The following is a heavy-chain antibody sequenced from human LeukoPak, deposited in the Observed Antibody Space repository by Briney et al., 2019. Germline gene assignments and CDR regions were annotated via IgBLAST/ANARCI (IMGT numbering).Heavy chain of an antibody. CDR1: GGSISSSNW. J-gene: IGHJ4*02. Sequence: SETLSLTCAVSGGSISSSNWWSWVRQPPGRGLEWIGEIYHSGSTNYNPSLKSRVTISVDKSKNQFSLKLSSVTAADTAVYYCARVYSSGWYNNYWGQGTLVTVS. D-gene: IGHD6-19*01. V-gene: IGHV4-4*02. CDR2: IYHSGST. CDR3: ARVYSSGWYNNY.